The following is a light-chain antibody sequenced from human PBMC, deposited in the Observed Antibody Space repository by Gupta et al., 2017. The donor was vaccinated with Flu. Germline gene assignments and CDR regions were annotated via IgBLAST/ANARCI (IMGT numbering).Light chain of an antibody. CDR2: DDS. Sequence: SYVLTQPPTVSAAPGQTARFTCGGNNIGSTSVHWSQQKPGQAPQLVIYDDSDRPPGNPARVSGSNSGNTATLGISSVEAGEEADYYCQVWEKESYSDLPFGGGTKLTVL. J-gene: IGLJ2*01. CDR3: QVWEKESYSDLP. CDR1: NIGSTS. V-gene: IGLV3-21*02.